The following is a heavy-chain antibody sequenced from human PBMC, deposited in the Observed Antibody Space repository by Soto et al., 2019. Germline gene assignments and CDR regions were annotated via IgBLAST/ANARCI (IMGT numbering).Heavy chain of an antibody. V-gene: IGHV1-69*01. D-gene: IGHD4-17*01. J-gene: IGHJ1*01. CDR3: ARSYAMTTVTTGYFQH. CDR1: GGTFSSHA. Sequence: QVQLVQSGAEVKKPGSSVKVSCKASGGTFSSHAISWVRQAPGQGLEWMGGIIPIFGTANYAQKFQGRVTITADESTSTAYMELSSLRSEDTAVYYCARSYAMTTVTTGYFQHWGQGTLVTVSS. CDR2: IIPIFGTA.